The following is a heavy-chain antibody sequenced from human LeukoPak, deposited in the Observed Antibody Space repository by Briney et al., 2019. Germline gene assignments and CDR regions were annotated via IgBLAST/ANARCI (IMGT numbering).Heavy chain of an antibody. CDR3: AKEVASYYYYGMDV. Sequence: GGSLRLSCAASGFTFSSYGMHWVRQAPGKGLEWVAFIRYDGSNKYYADSVKGRFTISRDNSKNTLYLQMNSLRAEDTAVYYCAKEVASYYYYGMDVWGQGTTVTVS. J-gene: IGHJ6*02. CDR2: IRYDGSNK. D-gene: IGHD2-15*01. CDR1: GFTFSSYG. V-gene: IGHV3-30*02.